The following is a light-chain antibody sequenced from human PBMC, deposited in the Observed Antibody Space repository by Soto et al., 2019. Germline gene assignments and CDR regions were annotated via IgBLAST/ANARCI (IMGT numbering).Light chain of an antibody. CDR3: HQYGSSPPWT. CDR1: QTIPRNF. Sequence: EIVMTQSPATLSLSPGEIATLSCRASQTIPRNFLAWFQQKPGQAPRLLIYGSSNRPSGIPDRFSGGGSGTDFTLRISRLEPEDFAVYYCHQYGSSPPWTFGQGTKVDIK. J-gene: IGKJ1*01. V-gene: IGKV3-20*01. CDR2: GSS.